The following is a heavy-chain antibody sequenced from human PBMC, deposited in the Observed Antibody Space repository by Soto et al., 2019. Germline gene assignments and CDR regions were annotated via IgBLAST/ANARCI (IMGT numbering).Heavy chain of an antibody. CDR1: GYTFTSYG. D-gene: IGHD3-9*01. CDR2: ISAYNGNT. Sequence: QVQLVQSGAEVKKPGASVKVSCKASGYTFTSYGISWVRQAPGQGLEWMGWISAYNGNTNYAQKLQGRVTMTTDTSLRTAYMEMRSLRSDDTAVYYCAWVGGTTDYDTLTGYDPDYYYGMDVWGQGTTVTVSS. CDR3: AWVGGTTDYDTLTGYDPDYYYGMDV. V-gene: IGHV1-18*01. J-gene: IGHJ6*02.